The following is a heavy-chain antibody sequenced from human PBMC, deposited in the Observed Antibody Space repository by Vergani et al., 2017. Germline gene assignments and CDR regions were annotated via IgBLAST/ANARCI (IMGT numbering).Heavy chain of an antibody. Sequence: QITLMESGPTLVKPTQTLTLTCTSSGFSLSTNGVGVGWIRQPPGKALEWLALIYWNDAKRNSPSLKSRLTITKDTSKKQVVLTMTTMDPVDTATYYCARQQWASFDYWGQGTLVTVSS. CDR1: GFSLSTNGVG. D-gene: IGHD6-19*01. CDR2: IYWNDAK. V-gene: IGHV2-5*01. CDR3: ARQQWASFDY. J-gene: IGHJ4*02.